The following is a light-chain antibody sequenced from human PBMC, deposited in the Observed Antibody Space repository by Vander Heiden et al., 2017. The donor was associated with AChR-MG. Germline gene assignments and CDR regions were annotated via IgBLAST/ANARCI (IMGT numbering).Light chain of an antibody. Sequence: QTVVTQEPSFSVDPGGTDTLTCGLSSGSVSTSYYPSWYQQTPGHAPRTLIYSTNTRSSGVPARFSGSILGNKAALTITGAQADDESDYYCVLYMGSGIWVFGGGTKLTVL. CDR1: SGSVSTSYY. J-gene: IGLJ3*02. CDR2: STN. CDR3: VLYMGSGIWV. V-gene: IGLV8-61*01.